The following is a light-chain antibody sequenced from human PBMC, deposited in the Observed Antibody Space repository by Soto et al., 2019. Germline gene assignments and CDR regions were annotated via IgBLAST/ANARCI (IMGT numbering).Light chain of an antibody. V-gene: IGLV2-14*01. CDR2: DVS. CDR1: NSDVGGYDY. CDR3: SSYTSSSTYV. J-gene: IGLJ1*01. Sequence: QSALTRPAYVSGSPGQSIAISCTGTNSDVGGYDYVSWYQQHPGKAPKLMIYDVSNRPSGVSNRFSGSKSDNTASLTISGLQAEDEADYYCSSYTSSSTYVFGTGTKVTVL.